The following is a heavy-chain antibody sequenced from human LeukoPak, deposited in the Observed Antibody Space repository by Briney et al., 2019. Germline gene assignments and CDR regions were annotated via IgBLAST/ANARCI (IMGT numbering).Heavy chain of an antibody. CDR2: IKQDGSEK. Sequence: GGSLRLSCAASGFTFSSYWMSWVRQAPGKGLEWVANIKQDGSEKYYVGSVKGRFTISRDNAKNSLYLQMNSLRAEDTAVYYCARGKATITWYYFDYWGQGTLVTVSS. CDR1: GFTFSSYW. J-gene: IGHJ4*02. CDR3: ARGKATITWYYFDY. V-gene: IGHV3-7*01. D-gene: IGHD5-12*01.